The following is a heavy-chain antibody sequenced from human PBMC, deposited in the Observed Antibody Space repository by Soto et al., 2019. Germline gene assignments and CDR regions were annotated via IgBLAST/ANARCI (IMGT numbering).Heavy chain of an antibody. CDR1: GFTFGTYW. CDR3: ARGNDFWSGSSRW. J-gene: IGHJ4*02. CDR2: IKQDGSVT. D-gene: IGHD3-3*01. V-gene: IGHV3-7*01. Sequence: EVQVVESGGGLVQPGGSLRLSCVGSGFTFGTYWMSWVRQVPGKGLEWVANIKQDGSVTYYVDSVKGRFAVSRDNAEKSLFLQMNSLRVEDTAIYYCARGNDFWSGSSRWGGQGPLVTVSS.